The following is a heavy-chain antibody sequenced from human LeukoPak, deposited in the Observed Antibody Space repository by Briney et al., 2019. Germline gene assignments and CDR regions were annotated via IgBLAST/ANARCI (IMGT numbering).Heavy chain of an antibody. CDR3: ARDPAIQAWLSAYYFDY. CDR2: ISSSSSTI. CDR1: GFTFSSYS. D-gene: IGHD5-18*01. V-gene: IGHV3-48*04. Sequence: QSGGSLRLSCAASGFTFSSYSMNWVRQAPGKGLEWVSYISSSSSTIYYADSVKGRFTISRDNAKNSLYLQMNSLRAEDTAVYYCARDPAIQAWLSAYYFDYWGQGTLVTVSS. J-gene: IGHJ4*02.